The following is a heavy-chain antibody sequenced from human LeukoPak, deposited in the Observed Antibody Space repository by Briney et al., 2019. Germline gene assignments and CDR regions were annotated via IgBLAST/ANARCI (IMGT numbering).Heavy chain of an antibody. Sequence: SETLSLTCTVSGGSISSYYWSWIRQPPGKGLEWIGYIYYSGSTNYNPSLKSRVTISVDTSKNQFSLKLSSVTAADTAVYYCARGEIQLPYYFDYWGQGTLVTVSS. CDR2: IYYSGST. CDR1: GGSISSYY. CDR3: ARGEIQLPYYFDY. D-gene: IGHD5-18*01. V-gene: IGHV4-59*01. J-gene: IGHJ4*02.